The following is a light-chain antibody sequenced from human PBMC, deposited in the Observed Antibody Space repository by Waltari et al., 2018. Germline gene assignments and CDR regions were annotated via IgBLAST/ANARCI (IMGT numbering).Light chain of an antibody. CDR2: KAS. J-gene: IGKJ4*02. CDR1: QSISNW. Sequence: DIQMTQSPSTLSASVGDRVTITCRASQSISNWLAWYQQKPGKSTKILIYKASTLESGVPSRFSGSGSVTEFTLTISSLQPDDFATYYCQQYNSYSLLTFGGGTKVEIK. V-gene: IGKV1-5*03. CDR3: QQYNSYSLLT.